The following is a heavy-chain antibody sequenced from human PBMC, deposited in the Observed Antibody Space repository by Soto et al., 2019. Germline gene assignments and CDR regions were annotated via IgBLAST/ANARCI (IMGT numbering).Heavy chain of an antibody. CDR1: GFTFSSYA. V-gene: IGHV3-30-3*01. D-gene: IGHD3-16*01. CDR2: ISYDGSNK. CDR3: ARDPRSYATGREGY. Sequence: PGGSLRLPCAASGFTFSSYAMHWVRQAPGKGLEWVAVISYDGSNKYYADSVKGRFTISRDNSKNTLYLQMNSLRAEDTAVYYCARDPRSYATGREGYWGRGTLVTVSS. J-gene: IGHJ4*02.